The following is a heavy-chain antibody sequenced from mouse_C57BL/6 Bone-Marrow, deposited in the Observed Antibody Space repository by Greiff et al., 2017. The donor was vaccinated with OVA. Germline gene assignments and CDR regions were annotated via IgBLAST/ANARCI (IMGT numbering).Heavy chain of an antibody. V-gene: IGHV3-8*01. Sequence: DVQLQQSGPGLVKPSQSLSLTCSVTGYSITSDYLNWIRKFPGNKLEYIGYISYSGSTSYNPSLKSRISITRDTSKNQYYLQLNSVTTEDTATYYCARYPLDSSGYLDYWGQGTTLTVSS. J-gene: IGHJ2*01. CDR1: GYSITSDY. D-gene: IGHD3-2*02. CDR3: ARYPLDSSGYLDY. CDR2: ISYSGST.